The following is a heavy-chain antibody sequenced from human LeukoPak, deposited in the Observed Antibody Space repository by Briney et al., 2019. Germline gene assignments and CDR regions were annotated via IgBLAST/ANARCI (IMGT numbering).Heavy chain of an antibody. Sequence: SETLSLTCTVSGGSISSHYWSWIRQPPGKGLEWIGYIYYSGSTNYNPSLKSRVTISVDTSKNQFSLKLSPVTAADTAVYYCARTSITIFGVVFPFDYWGQGTLVTVSS. CDR2: IYYSGST. J-gene: IGHJ4*02. CDR3: ARTSITIFGVVFPFDY. D-gene: IGHD3-3*01. CDR1: GGSISSHY. V-gene: IGHV4-59*11.